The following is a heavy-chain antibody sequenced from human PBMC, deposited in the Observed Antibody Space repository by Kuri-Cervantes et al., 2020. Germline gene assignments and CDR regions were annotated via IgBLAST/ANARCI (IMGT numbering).Heavy chain of an antibody. CDR1: GGSFSGYY. Sequence: SETLSLTCAGYGGSFSGYYWSWIRQPPGKGLEWVGEINHSVSTNYNPSLKSRVTISVDTSKNQFSLKLSSVTAADPAVYYCAGGRGGRTMVVITRGYYYYYMDVWGKGTTVTVSS. J-gene: IGHJ6*03. CDR3: AGGRGGRTMVVITRGYYYYYMDV. D-gene: IGHD2-21*01. CDR2: INHSVST. V-gene: IGHV4-34*01.